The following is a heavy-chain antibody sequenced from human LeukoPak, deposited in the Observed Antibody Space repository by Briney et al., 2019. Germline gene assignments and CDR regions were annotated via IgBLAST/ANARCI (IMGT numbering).Heavy chain of an antibody. CDR1: GFTFSSYA. Sequence: GGSLRLSCAASGFTFSSYAMSWVRQAPGKGLVWVSRINSDGSSTSYADSVKGRFTISRDNSKNTLYLQVSSLRAEDTAMYYCANDGTGVHVWTPEAFDLWGPGTMVIVSS. V-gene: IGHV3-74*01. CDR3: ANDGTGVHVWTPEAFDL. CDR2: INSDGSST. D-gene: IGHD1-1*01. J-gene: IGHJ3*01.